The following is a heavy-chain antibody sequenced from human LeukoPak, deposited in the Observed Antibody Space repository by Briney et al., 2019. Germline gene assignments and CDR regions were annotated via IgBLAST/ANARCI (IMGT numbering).Heavy chain of an antibody. CDR3: AKMEGQRLYDYCMDV. CDR2: MSGSGYYT. V-gene: IGHV3-23*01. Sequence: GGSLRLSCAASGFTFSSYEMNWVRQAPGKGLEWVSAMSGSGYYTYYVESVKGRFTISRDNSKNTLYLHMNSLRADDTAVYYCAKMEGQRLYDYCMDVWGRGTTVTVSS. D-gene: IGHD3-3*01. J-gene: IGHJ6*03. CDR1: GFTFSSYE.